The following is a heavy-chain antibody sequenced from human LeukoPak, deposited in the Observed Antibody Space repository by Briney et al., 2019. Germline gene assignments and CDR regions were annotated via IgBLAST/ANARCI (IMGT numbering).Heavy chain of an antibody. CDR3: ASFPPYMVRNDAFDI. J-gene: IGHJ3*02. Sequence: PGGSLRLSCAASGFTFSSYSMNWVRQAPGKGLEWVSSISRSSSYIYYADSVKGRFTISRDNAKNSLYLQMNSLRAEDTAVYYCASFPPYMVRNDAFDIWGQGTMVTVSS. V-gene: IGHV3-21*01. D-gene: IGHD3-10*01. CDR2: ISRSSSYI. CDR1: GFTFSSYS.